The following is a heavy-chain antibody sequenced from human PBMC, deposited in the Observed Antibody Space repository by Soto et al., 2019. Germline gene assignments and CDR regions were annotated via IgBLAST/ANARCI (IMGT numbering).Heavy chain of an antibody. J-gene: IGHJ4*02. CDR1: GFTFSSYG. V-gene: IGHV3-33*01. CDR3: ARDYTSTSYGFDS. D-gene: IGHD2-2*01. CDR2: IWYDGSNE. Sequence: QVHLVETGGVVVQPGRSLRLSCAASGFTFSSYGIHWVRQAPGKGLEWVAVIWYDGSNEYYADSVKGRFTISRDNSKNTLYLQMNSLRAEDTAVYYCARDYTSTSYGFDSWGQGTLVNVSA.